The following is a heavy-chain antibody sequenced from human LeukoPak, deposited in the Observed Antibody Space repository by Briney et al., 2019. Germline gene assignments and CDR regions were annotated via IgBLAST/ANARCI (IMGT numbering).Heavy chain of an antibody. J-gene: IGHJ6*02. V-gene: IGHV3-30*03. CDR3: ARSDRDYSGYYYGMDV. CDR2: ISYDGSNK. CDR1: GFTFSSYG. D-gene: IGHD4-11*01. Sequence: PGGSLRLSCAASGFTFSSYGMHWVRQAPGKGLEWVAVISYDGSNKYYADSVKGRFTISRDNSKNTLYLQMNSLRAEDTAVYYCARSDRDYSGYYYGMDVWGQGTTVTVSS.